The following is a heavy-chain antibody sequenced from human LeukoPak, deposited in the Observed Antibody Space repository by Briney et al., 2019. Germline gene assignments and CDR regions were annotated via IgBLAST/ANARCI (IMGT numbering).Heavy chain of an antibody. Sequence: PGGSLRLSCAASGFTFSSYAMSWVRQAPGMGLEWVSAISGSGGSTYYADSVKGRFTISRDNSKNTLYLQMNSLRAEDTAVYYCAKQKKRITMIVVGNFDYWGQGTLVTVSS. J-gene: IGHJ4*02. V-gene: IGHV3-23*01. D-gene: IGHD3-22*01. CDR2: ISGSGGST. CDR3: AKQKKRITMIVVGNFDY. CDR1: GFTFSSYA.